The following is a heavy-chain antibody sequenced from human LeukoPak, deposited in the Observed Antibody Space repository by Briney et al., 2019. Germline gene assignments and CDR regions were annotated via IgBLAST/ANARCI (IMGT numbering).Heavy chain of an antibody. D-gene: IGHD3-10*02. Sequence: GGSLRLSCAASGFTFSTYWMTWVRQAPGKGLEWVANIKKDGSEKYYVDSVRGRFTISRDNAKNSLYLQMNSLRAEDTAVYYCAELGITMIGGVWGKGTTVTISS. CDR1: GFTFSTYW. CDR2: IKKDGSEK. CDR3: AELGITMIGGV. V-gene: IGHV3-7*01. J-gene: IGHJ6*04.